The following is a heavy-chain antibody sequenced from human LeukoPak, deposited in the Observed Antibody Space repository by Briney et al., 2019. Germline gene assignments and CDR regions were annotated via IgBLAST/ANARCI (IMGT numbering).Heavy chain of an antibody. J-gene: IGHJ4*02. CDR2: LSSDNSDV. CDR3: ARVNGGFLLAY. V-gene: IGHV3-21*01. Sequence: GGSLRLSCAASGFTFSYYTMHWVRQAPGKGLEWVSSLSSDNSDVYYADSVKGRFTISRDNAKNSLYLQVNSLRAEDTAVYYCARVNGGFLLAYWGQGPLVTVSS. CDR1: GFTFSYYT. D-gene: IGHD2-8*01.